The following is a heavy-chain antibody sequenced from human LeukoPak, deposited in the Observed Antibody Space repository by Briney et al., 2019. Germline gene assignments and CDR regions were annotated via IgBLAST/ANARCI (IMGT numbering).Heavy chain of an antibody. CDR1: GGSISSYY. CDR2: IYYSGST. D-gene: IGHD3-10*01. V-gene: IGHV4-59*12. CDR3: ARVGITMVRGVKADV. J-gene: IGHJ6*04. Sequence: SETLCLTCTVSGGSISSYYWSWIRQPPGKGLEWIGYIYYSGSTNYNPSLKSRVTISVDTSKNQFSLKLSSVTAADTAVYYCARVGITMVRGVKADVWGKGTTVTVSS.